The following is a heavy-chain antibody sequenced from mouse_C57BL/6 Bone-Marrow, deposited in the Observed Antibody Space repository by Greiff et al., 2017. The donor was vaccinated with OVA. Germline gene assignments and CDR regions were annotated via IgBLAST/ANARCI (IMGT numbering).Heavy chain of an antibody. CDR2: IGPNSSGT. CDR3: GYGSGYEAMGY. V-gene: IGHV1-72*01. D-gene: IGHD1-1*01. J-gene: IGHJ4*01. CDR1: GYTFTSYW. Sequence: QVQLQQPGAELVKPGASVKLSCKASGYTFTSYWMHWVKQTPGRGLEWIGRIGPNSSGTNYNEKFKSKATLTVDKPYSPVFMQLSGLTSGNTAVYYCGYGSGYEAMGYWGQGTLVTVSS.